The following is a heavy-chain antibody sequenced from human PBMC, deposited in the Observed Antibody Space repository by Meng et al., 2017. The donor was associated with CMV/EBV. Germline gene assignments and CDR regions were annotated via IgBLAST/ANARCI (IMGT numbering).Heavy chain of an antibody. D-gene: IGHD6-13*01. Sequence: QTPLKYLGSTLVKPNQTLMLACPFSWFPTSTNGVGGGWIRQPPGKALEWLALIYWDDDKRYSPSLKSRLTITKDTSKNQVVLTMTNMDPVDTATYYCAHRGRTAAAGTDWFDPWGQGTLVTVSS. CDR1: WFPTSTNGVG. CDR3: AHRGRTAAAGTDWFDP. J-gene: IGHJ5*02. V-gene: IGHV2-5*02. CDR2: IYWDDDK.